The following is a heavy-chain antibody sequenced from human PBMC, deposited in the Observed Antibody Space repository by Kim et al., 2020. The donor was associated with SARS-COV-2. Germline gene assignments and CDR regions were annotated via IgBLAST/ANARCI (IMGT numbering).Heavy chain of an antibody. J-gene: IGHJ4*02. CDR3: ARLRVGDSSGYYDVWELFDY. CDR1: GGSFSGYY. D-gene: IGHD3-22*01. V-gene: IGHV4-34*01. Sequence: SETLSLTCAVYGGSFSGYYWSWIRQPPGKGLEWIGEINHSGSTNYNPSLKSRVTISVDTSKNQFSLKLSSVTAADTAVYYCARLRVGDSSGYYDVWELFDYWGQGTLVTVSS. CDR2: INHSGST.